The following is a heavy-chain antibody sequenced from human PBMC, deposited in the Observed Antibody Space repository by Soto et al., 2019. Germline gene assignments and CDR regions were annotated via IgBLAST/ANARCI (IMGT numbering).Heavy chain of an antibody. CDR1: RFSFGSFG. CDR2: ISRVGTKT. Sequence: QIQLVESGGGVVQPGGSLRLSCAASRFSFGSFGMHWVRQAPGKGLEWVAFISRVGTKTYYGDSVKGRFTLSRDNSMNTVYLQMTTVRDEDTALYYSARGNLSFDFDSWGQGTLVIVSS. J-gene: IGHJ4*02. V-gene: IGHV3-30*03. CDR3: ARGNLSFDFDS.